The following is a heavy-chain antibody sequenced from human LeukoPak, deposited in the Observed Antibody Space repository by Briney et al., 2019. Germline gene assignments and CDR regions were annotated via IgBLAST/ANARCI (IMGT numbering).Heavy chain of an antibody. V-gene: IGHV4-59*01. CDR3: VGAVAGTFDY. CDR1: GGSISSYY. CDR2: IYYSGST. J-gene: IGHJ4*02. D-gene: IGHD6-19*01. Sequence: SETLSLTFTVSGGSISSYYWSWIRQPPGKGLEWIGYIYYSGSTNYNPSLKSRVTISVDTSKNQFSLKLSSVTAADTAVYYCVGAVAGTFDYWGQGTLVTVSS.